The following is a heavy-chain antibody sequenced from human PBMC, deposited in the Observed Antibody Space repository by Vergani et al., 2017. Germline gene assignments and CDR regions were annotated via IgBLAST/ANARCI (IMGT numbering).Heavy chain of an antibody. CDR2: ISSSSSTI. CDR3: VSIVDWNYHYYMDV. CDR1: GFTFSSYS. J-gene: IGHJ6*03. V-gene: IGHV3-48*01. D-gene: IGHD1-1*01. Sequence: EVQLVESGGGLVQPGGSLRLSCAASGFTFSSYSMNWVRQAPGKGLEWVSYISSSSSTIYYADSVKGRFTISRDNAKNSLYLQINSLRAEDTAVYYCVSIVDWNYHYYMDVWGKGTTVTVSS.